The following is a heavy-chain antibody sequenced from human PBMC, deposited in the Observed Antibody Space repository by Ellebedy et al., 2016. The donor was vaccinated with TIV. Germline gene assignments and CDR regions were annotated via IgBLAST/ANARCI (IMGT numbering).Heavy chain of an antibody. CDR1: GFRFRSYW. CDR2: IKQDGSEK. Sequence: GESLKISCAASGFRFRSYWMKWVRQAPGKGLEWVANIKQDGSEKYYVDSVKGRFTISRDNAKNSLFLQMNSLRVEDTAVYFCARGGYGRPFDCWGQGTLVTVSS. D-gene: IGHD5-12*01. CDR3: ARGGYGRPFDC. V-gene: IGHV3-7*03. J-gene: IGHJ4*02.